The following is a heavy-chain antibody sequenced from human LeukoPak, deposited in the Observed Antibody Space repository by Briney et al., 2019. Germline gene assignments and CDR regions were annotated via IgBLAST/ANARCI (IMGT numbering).Heavy chain of an antibody. J-gene: IGHJ4*02. V-gene: IGHV4-4*07. CDR2: IYTSGST. CDR3: AREDTTNSYGYPFDH. Sequence: PSETLSLTCTVSGGSISSYYWSWIRQPAGKGLEWIGRIYTSGSTNYNPSLKSRVTMSVDTSKNQFSLKLSSVTAADTAVYYCAREDTTNSYGYPFDHWGQGTLVTVSS. CDR1: GGSISSYY. D-gene: IGHD5-18*01.